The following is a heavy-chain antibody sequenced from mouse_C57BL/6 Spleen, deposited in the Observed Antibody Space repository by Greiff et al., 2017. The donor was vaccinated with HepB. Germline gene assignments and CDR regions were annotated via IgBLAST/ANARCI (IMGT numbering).Heavy chain of an antibody. J-gene: IGHJ1*03. CDR2: INPDSSTI. D-gene: IGHD1-1*01. Sequence: AAPAVDFSRYWMSWVRRAPGKGLEWIGEINPDSSTINYAPSLKDKFIISRDNAKNTLYLQMSKVRSEDTALYYCARSIYYYGSSWYFDVWGTGTTVTVSS. CDR1: AVDFSRYW. CDR3: ARSIYYYGSSWYFDV. V-gene: IGHV4-1*01.